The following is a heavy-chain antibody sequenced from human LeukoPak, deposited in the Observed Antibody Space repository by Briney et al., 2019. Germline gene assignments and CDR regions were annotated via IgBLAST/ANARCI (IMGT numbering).Heavy chain of an antibody. Sequence: GGSLRLFCAASGFTFSSYSMNWVRQAPGKGLEWVSSISSSSSYIYYADSAKGRFTISRDNAKNSLYLQMHSLRAEDTAVYYCARYSYDILTGYTKYYFDYWGQGTLVTVSS. D-gene: IGHD3-9*01. CDR1: GFTFSSYS. CDR2: ISSSSSYI. V-gene: IGHV3-21*01. J-gene: IGHJ4*02. CDR3: ARYSYDILTGYTKYYFDY.